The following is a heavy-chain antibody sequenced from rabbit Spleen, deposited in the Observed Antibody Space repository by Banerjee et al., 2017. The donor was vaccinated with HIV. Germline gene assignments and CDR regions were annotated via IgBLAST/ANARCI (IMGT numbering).Heavy chain of an antibody. V-gene: IGHV1S45*01. CDR2: INAYTAKP. D-gene: IGHD4-1*01. J-gene: IGHJ4*01. CDR3: ARDLASVIGWNFNL. Sequence: QEQLEESGGDLVKPEGSLTLTCKASGFSFSDREVMCWVRQAPGKGLQWIACINAYTAKPVYATWAKGRFTISRTSSTTVTLQMTSLTAADTATYFCARDLASVIGWNFNLWGPGTLVTVS. CDR1: GFSFSDREV.